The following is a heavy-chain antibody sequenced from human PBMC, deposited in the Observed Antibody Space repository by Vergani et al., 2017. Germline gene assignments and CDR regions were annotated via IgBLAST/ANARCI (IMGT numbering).Heavy chain of an antibody. D-gene: IGHD3-22*01. J-gene: IGHJ6*04. CDR1: GFTFSSYA. CDR2: ISYDGSNK. Sequence: QVQLVESGGGVVQPGRSLRLSCAASGFTFSSYAMHWVRQAPGKGLEWVAVISYDGSNKYYADSVKGRFTISRDNSKNSLYLQMNSLRAEDTAVYYCGIRGIVASRVVDVWGKGTTVTVSS. V-gene: IGHV3-30*07. CDR3: GIRGIVASRVVDV.